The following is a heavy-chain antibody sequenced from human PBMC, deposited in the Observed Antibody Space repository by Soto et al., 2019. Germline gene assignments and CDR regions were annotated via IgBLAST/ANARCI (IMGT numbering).Heavy chain of an antibody. V-gene: IGHV4-30-4*01. D-gene: IGHD1-1*01. CDR3: ARDLWVEPELYYYGMDV. Sequence: QVQLQESGPGLVRPSQTLSLTCTVSGDSISSAAYYWSWIRQTPGKGLEWIGHSFYSGTTYYNPSLKSRLTISVDTSKNHFSLRLTSVTAADTAVYYCARDLWVEPELYYYGMDVWGQGTTVTVSS. J-gene: IGHJ6*02. CDR1: GDSISSAAYY. CDR2: SFYSGTT.